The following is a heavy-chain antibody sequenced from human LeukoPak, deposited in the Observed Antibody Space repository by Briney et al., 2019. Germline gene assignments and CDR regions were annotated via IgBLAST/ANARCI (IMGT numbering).Heavy chain of an antibody. CDR2: IYHSGST. V-gene: IGHV4-38-2*02. D-gene: IGHD3-16*01. J-gene: IGHJ6*03. Sequence: SETLSLTCTVSGYSISSGYYWGWIRQPPGKGLEWIGSIYHSGSTYYNPPLKSRVTIAVDTSKNQFSLKLSSVTAADTAVYYCARRFQYYMDVWGKGTTVTISS. CDR1: GYSISSGYY. CDR3: ARRFQYYMDV.